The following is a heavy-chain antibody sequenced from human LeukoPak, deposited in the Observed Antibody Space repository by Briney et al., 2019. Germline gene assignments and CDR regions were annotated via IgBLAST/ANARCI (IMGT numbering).Heavy chain of an antibody. CDR3: ARDQTDIVVVPAASGDYYYGMDV. D-gene: IGHD2-2*01. J-gene: IGHJ6*02. V-gene: IGHV3-30-3*01. CDR2: ISYDGSNK. Sequence: GRSLRLSCAASGFTFSSYAMHWVRQAPGKGLEWVAVISYDGSNKYYADSVKCRFTISRDNSKNTLYLQMNSLRAEDTAVYYCARDQTDIVVVPAASGDYYYGMDVWGQGTTVTVSS. CDR1: GFTFSSYA.